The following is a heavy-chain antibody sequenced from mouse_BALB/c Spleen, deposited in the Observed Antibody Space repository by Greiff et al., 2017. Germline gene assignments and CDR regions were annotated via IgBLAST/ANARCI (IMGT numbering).Heavy chain of an antibody. CDR1: GFTFSSFG. V-gene: IGHV5-17*02. Sequence: EVKLVESGGGLVQPGGSRKLSCAASGFTFSSFGMHWVRQAPEKGLEWVAYISSGSSTIYYADTVKGRFTISRDNPKNTLFLQMTSLRSEDTAMYYCARNWDYYYAMDYWGQGTSVTVSS. D-gene: IGHD4-1*01. CDR2: ISSGSSTI. J-gene: IGHJ4*01. CDR3: ARNWDYYYAMDY.